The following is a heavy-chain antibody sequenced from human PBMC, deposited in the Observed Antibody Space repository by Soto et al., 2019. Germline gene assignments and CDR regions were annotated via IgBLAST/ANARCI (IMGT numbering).Heavy chain of an antibody. D-gene: IGHD3-10*01. CDR3: ARVLPAMVRGDLGH. J-gene: IGHJ4*02. CDR2: ISSSSSVI. Sequence: GGSLRLSCAASGFTFSTYGMNWVRQAPGKGLEWVSYISSSSSVIYYADSVKGRFTISRDNAKNSLYLQMNSLRAEDSAVYYCARVLPAMVRGDLGHWGQGTLVTVSS. CDR1: GFTFSTYG. V-gene: IGHV3-48*04.